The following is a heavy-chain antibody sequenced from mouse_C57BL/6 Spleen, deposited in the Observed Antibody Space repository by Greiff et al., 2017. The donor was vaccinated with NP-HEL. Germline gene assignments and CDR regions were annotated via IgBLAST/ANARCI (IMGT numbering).Heavy chain of an antibody. CDR1: GYAFSSSW. CDR3: AREGVTTVVEYFDV. CDR2: IYPGDGDT. J-gene: IGHJ1*03. Sequence: QVQLQQSGPELVKPGASVKISCKASGYAFSSSWMNWVKQRPGKGLEWIGRIYPGDGDTNYNGKFKGKATLTADKSSSTAYMQLSSLTSEDSAVYVCAREGVTTVVEYFDVWGTGTTVTVSS. V-gene: IGHV1-82*01. D-gene: IGHD1-1*01.